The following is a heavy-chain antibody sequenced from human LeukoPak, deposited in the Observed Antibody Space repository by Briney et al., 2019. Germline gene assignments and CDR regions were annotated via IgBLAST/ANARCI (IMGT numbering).Heavy chain of an antibody. CDR2: IYHGGST. V-gene: IGHV4-38-2*01. Sequence: SETLSLTCAVSGYSISSGYYWGWIRQPPGKGLEWIGSIYHGGSTYYNPSLKSRVTISVDTSKNQFSLKLSSVTAADTAVYYCARTPTTVVTYYFDYWGQGTLVTVSS. J-gene: IGHJ4*02. CDR1: GYSISSGYY. D-gene: IGHD4-23*01. CDR3: ARTPTTVVTYYFDY.